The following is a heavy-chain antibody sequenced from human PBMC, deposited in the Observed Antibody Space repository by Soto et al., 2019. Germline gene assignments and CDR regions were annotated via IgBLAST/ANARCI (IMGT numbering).Heavy chain of an antibody. CDR3: ARVAVAARPRWYNCFDP. Sequence: QEQLVQSGAEVKKPGASVKVSCKTSGYTFTDYDINWVRQATGQGLEWIGWMNPNSGETGYAQKFQGRVTMTRSASLSTAYLELSSRRSEDTAVYYCARVAVAARPRWYNCFDPWGQGTLVTVSS. CDR1: GYTFTDYD. CDR2: MNPNSGET. V-gene: IGHV1-8*01. J-gene: IGHJ5*02. D-gene: IGHD2-15*01.